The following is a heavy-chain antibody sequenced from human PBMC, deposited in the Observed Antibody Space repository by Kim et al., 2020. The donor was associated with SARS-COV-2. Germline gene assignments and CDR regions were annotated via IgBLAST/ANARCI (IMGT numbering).Heavy chain of an antibody. D-gene: IGHD6-19*01. CDR2: ISAYNGNT. Sequence: ASVKVSCKASGYTFTSYGISWVRQAPGQGLEWMGWISAYNGNTNYAQKLQGRVTMTTDTSTSTAYMELRSLRSDDTAVYYCARDLSSSGWSPEGYWGQGTLVTVSS. V-gene: IGHV1-18*01. CDR1: GYTFTSYG. J-gene: IGHJ4*02. CDR3: ARDLSSSGWSPEGY.